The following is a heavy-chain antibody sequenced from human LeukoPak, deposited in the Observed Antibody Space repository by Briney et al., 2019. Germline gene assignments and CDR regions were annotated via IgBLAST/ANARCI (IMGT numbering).Heavy chain of an antibody. CDR3: ARDAYYYYYYMDV. V-gene: IGHV4-34*01. CDR2: INHSGST. J-gene: IGHJ6*03. Sequence: PSETLSLTCAVYGGSFSGYYWSWIRQPPGKGLEWIGEINHSGSTNYNPSLKGRVTISVDTSKNQFSLKLSSVTAADTAVYYCARDAYYYYYYMDVWGKGTTVTVSS. CDR1: GGSFSGYY.